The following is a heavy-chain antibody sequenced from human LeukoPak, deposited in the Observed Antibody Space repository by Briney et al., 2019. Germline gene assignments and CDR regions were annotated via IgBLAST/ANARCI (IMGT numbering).Heavy chain of an antibody. V-gene: IGHV1-8*02. D-gene: IGHD1-20*01. J-gene: IGHJ3*02. Sequence: GASVKVSCKASGGTFSSYAISWVRQAPGQGLEWMGWMNPNSGNTGYAQKFQGRVTMTRNTSISTAYMELSRLRSDDTAVYYCANPSNWNDPDDAFDIWGQGTMVTVSS. CDR3: ANPSNWNDPDDAFDI. CDR2: MNPNSGNT. CDR1: GGTFSSYA.